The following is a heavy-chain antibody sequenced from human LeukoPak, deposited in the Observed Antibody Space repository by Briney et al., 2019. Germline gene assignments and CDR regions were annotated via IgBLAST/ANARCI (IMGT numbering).Heavy chain of an antibody. CDR3: ARDPPYSSSWPDAL. CDR1: GYTFTPYG. V-gene: IGHV7-4-1*02. CDR2: INTFIGSP. D-gene: IGHD6-13*01. J-gene: IGHJ3*01. Sequence: GASVKVSCKASGYTFTPYGIHWLRQAPGQGLEWMGWINTFIGSPTYAQGFTRRFVFSLDTSVSTAYLQISSLEADDSAVYYCARDPPYSSSWPDALWGQGTMVTVSS.